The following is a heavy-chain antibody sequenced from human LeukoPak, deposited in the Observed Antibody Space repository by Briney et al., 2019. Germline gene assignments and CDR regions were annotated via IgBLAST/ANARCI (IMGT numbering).Heavy chain of an antibody. Sequence: PGGTLRLSCSASGFTFTTYGMNWVRQAPGKGLEWVSGIGGSGTRTYYADSVKGRFTISRDNSKNTLYLQMNSLRDEDTAVYYCAKDSPWILFDDWGQGTLVTVSS. V-gene: IGHV3-23*01. CDR2: IGGSGTRT. CDR3: AKDSPWILFDD. J-gene: IGHJ4*02. CDR1: GFTFTTYG. D-gene: IGHD2-2*03.